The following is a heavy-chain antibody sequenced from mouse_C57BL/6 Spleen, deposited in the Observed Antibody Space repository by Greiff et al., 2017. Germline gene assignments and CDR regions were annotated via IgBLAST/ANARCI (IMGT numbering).Heavy chain of an antibody. CDR2: INPNNGGT. J-gene: IGHJ2*01. V-gene: IGHV1-18*01. D-gene: IGHD1-1*01. Sequence: EVQLQQSGPELVKPGASVKIPCKASGYTFTDYNMDWVKQSHGKSLEWIGDINPNNGGTIYNQKFKGKATLTVDKSSSTAYMELRSLTSEDTAVYYCARWGKNGNYFDYWGQGTTLTVSS. CDR3: ARWGKNGNYFDY. CDR1: GYTFTDYN.